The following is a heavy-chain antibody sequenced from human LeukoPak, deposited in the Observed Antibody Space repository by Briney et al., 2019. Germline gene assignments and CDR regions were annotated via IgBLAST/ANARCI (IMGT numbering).Heavy chain of an antibody. V-gene: IGHV3-7*01. CDR2: IKLDGSEK. CDR1: GFTSISYA. D-gene: IGHD2-2*01. J-gene: IGHJ6*02. Sequence: GGSLRLSCADSGFTSISYAMSWVRQAPGKGLEWVANIKLDGSEKYYVDSVKGRFTISRDNAKNSLYLQMNSLRAEDTAVYYCARALGYCSSTSCWYHYYYYGMDVWGQGTTVTVSS. CDR3: ARALGYCSSTSCWYHYYYYGMDV.